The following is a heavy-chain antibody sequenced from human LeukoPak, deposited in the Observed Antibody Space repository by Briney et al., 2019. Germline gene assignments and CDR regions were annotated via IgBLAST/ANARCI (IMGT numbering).Heavy chain of an antibody. CDR3: ARSKDRSWPYDY. CDR2: IKEDGSDK. V-gene: IGHV3-7*01. D-gene: IGHD4-11*01. Sequence: TGGSLRLSCAASGFTFSNYWMAWVRQAPGKGLEWVANIKEDGSDKHYVDSVKGRFTISKDTADNTLYLQMSSLRDDDTAVYSYARSKDRSWPYDYWGQGALVTVSS. CDR1: GFTFSNYW. J-gene: IGHJ4*02.